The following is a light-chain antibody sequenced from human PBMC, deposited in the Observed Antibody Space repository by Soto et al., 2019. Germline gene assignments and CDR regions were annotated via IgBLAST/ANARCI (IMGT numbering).Light chain of an antibody. CDR3: CSYAGSVTPYV. V-gene: IGLV2-23*02. CDR2: DVT. CDR1: SSDVGSYNL. J-gene: IGLJ1*01. Sequence: QSVLTQPASVSGSPGQSITISCTGTSSDVGSYNLVSWYQQHPGKAPKLLISDVTERPSGVSHRFSGSKSGNTASLTISGLQIEDEADYYCCSYAGSVTPYVFGTGTKLTVL.